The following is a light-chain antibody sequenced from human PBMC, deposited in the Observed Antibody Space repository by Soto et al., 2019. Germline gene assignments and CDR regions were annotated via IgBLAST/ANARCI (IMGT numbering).Light chain of an antibody. J-gene: IGLJ1*01. CDR3: QSYDSSLTLSV. CDR2: GNS. Sequence: QSVLTQPPSVSGAPGQRVTISCTGSSSNIGGGYDVHWYQQLPGTAPKLLIYGNSNRPSGVPDRFSGSKSGTSASLAITGLQADDEADYYCQSYDSSLTLSVFGTGTKLTVL. CDR1: SSNIGGGYD. V-gene: IGLV1-40*01.